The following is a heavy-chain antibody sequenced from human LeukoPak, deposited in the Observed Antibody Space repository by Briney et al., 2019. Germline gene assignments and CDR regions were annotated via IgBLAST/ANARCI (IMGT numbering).Heavy chain of an antibody. J-gene: IGHJ4*02. Sequence: GGSLRLSCAASGFTVSTNYMNWVRQAPGKGLEWVSVVYMGGTTYYADSVKGRFTISRDSTKNTIYLQMNNMRAEDTAVYYCARGLLRDGYTYTYSFDYWGQGALVTVSS. CDR1: GFTVSTNY. CDR3: ARGLLRDGYTYTYSFDY. V-gene: IGHV3-66*01. D-gene: IGHD5-18*01. CDR2: VYMGGTT.